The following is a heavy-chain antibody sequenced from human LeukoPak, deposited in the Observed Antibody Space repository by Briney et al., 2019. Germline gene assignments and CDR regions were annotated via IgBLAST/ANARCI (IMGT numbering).Heavy chain of an antibody. Sequence: PGGSLRLSCAASGFTFSSYWMHWVRQAPGKGLVWVSRIKSDGSNTNYADSVKGRFTISRDNAKNTLHLQMYSLRAEDTAVYYCARGGYYGSGRYYFDSWGQGTLVTVSS. V-gene: IGHV3-74*01. CDR3: ARGGYYGSGRYYFDS. D-gene: IGHD3-3*01. CDR1: GFTFSSYW. J-gene: IGHJ4*02. CDR2: IKSDGSNT.